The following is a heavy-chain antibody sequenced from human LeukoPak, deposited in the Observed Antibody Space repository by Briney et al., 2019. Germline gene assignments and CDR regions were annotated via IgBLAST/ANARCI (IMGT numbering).Heavy chain of an antibody. D-gene: IGHD3-22*01. CDR3: SRSAYYDGSGKYYDY. V-gene: IGHV3-53*01. CDR2: LYTTNTA. Sequence: GGSLRLSCAASGFTVSSYSMNWVRQAPGKGLEWVSVLYTTNTAYYADSVKGRFTISRDNAKNTLYLQMNGLRAEDTAVYYCSRSAYYDGSGKYYDYWGQGTLVTVSS. J-gene: IGHJ4*02. CDR1: GFTVSSYS.